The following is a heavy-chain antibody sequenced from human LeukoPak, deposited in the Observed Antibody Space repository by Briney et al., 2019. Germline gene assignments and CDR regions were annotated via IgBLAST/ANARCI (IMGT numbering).Heavy chain of an antibody. CDR2: ISAYNGNT. Sequence: ASVKVSCKASGYTFTSYGISWVRQAPGQGLEWMGWISAYNGNTNYAQKLQGRVTMTTDTSTSTAYMELRSLRSVDTAVYYCATTGLQIGSGTAFDPWGQGTLVTVSS. J-gene: IGHJ5*02. D-gene: IGHD3-10*01. V-gene: IGHV1-18*01. CDR1: GYTFTSYG. CDR3: ATTGLQIGSGTAFDP.